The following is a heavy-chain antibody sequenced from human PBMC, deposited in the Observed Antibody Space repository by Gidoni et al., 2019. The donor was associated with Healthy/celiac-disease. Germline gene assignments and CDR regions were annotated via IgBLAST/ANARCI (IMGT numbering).Heavy chain of an antibody. CDR2: MNPNSGNT. V-gene: IGHV1-8*01. Sequence: QVQLVQSGAEVKKPGASVKVSCKASGYTFTSYDINWVRQATGPGLEWMGWMNPNSGNTGYAQKFQGRVTMTRNTSISTAYMELSSLRSEDTAVYYCARGHPYDFWSGLNYYYGMDVWGQGTTVTVSS. D-gene: IGHD3-3*01. CDR3: ARGHPYDFWSGLNYYYGMDV. CDR1: GYTFTSYD. J-gene: IGHJ6*02.